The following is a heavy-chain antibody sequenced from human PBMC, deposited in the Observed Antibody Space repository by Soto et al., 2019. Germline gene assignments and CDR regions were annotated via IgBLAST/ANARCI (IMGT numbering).Heavy chain of an antibody. J-gene: IGHJ5*02. CDR2: FDPEDGET. D-gene: IGHD1-26*01. V-gene: IGHV1-24*01. CDR3: ATRDPGSYSHNWFDP. CDR1: GYTLTELS. Sequence: GASVKVSFKVSGYTLTELSMHWVRQAPGKGLEWMGGFDPEDGETIYAQKFQGRVTMTEDTSTDTAYMELSSLRSEDTAVYYCATRDPGSYSHNWFDPWGQGTLVTVSS.